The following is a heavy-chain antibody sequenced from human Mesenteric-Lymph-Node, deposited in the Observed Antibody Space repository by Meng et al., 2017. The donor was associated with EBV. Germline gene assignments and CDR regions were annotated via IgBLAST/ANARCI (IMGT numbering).Heavy chain of an antibody. CDR2: MSSSGNII. CDR1: GFTLSDYD. CDR3: ASFEERDF. Sequence: QVQLVEFGGGLVKTGGSLRLSCAVSGFTLSDYDMSWIRQAPGKGLEWVTYMSSSGNIIYYGDSVKGRFTISRDNAKDSLHLQMDSLRVEDTAVYWCASFEERDFWGQGTLVTVSS. V-gene: IGHV3-11*01. D-gene: IGHD1-26*01. J-gene: IGHJ4*02.